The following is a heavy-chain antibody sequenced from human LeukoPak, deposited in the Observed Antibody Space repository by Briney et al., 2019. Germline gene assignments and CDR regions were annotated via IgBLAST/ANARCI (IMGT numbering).Heavy chain of an antibody. CDR2: INSDESIT. CDR1: GFTFSGSW. D-gene: IGHD3-22*01. CDR3: ARLLRAVDY. V-gene: IGHV3-74*01. Sequence: GGSLRLSCAASGFTFSGSWMYWVRQAPRKGLVWVSRINSDESITTYADSVKGRFTISRHNSKNTRYLQMNSLRAEDTAVYYCARLLRAVDYWGKGTLVTVSS. J-gene: IGHJ4*02.